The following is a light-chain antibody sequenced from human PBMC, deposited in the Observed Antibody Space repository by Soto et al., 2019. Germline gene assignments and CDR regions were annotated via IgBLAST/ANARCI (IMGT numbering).Light chain of an antibody. CDR2: GAS. CDR1: QSVSSN. V-gene: IGKV3-15*01. CDR3: QQYHEWWT. Sequence: EVVMMQSPATLSVSPGQRVTLSCRASQSVSSNLAWYQQKPGQAPRLLIYGASTRATGIPARFSGSGSGTEFTLTISSLQSEDFAVYSCQQYHEWWTFGQGTKVEIK. J-gene: IGKJ1*01.